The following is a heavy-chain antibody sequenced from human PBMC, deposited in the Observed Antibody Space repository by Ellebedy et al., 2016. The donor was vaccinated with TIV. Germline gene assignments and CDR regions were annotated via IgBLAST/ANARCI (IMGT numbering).Heavy chain of an antibody. CDR3: GRSPVLDH. CDR1: GFIFSNYV. V-gene: IGHV3-23*01. CDR2: MAEYDGRT. Sequence: PGGSLRLSCAASGFIFSNYVMAWVRQVPGKGLEWVSAMAEYDGRTFYADSVRGRFTVSRDNAQNSLFLQMNGLRAEDTALYFCGRSPVLDHWGQGTLVTVSS. J-gene: IGHJ4*02.